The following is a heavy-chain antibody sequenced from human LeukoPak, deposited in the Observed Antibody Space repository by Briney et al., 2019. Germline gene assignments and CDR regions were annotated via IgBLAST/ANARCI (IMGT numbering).Heavy chain of an antibody. V-gene: IGHV3-30-3*01. Sequence: PGRSLRLSCAASGFTFSSYAMHWVRQAPGKGLEWVAVISYDGSNKYYADSVKGRFTISRDNSKNTLYLQMNSLRAEDTAVYYCASDLGDDYYYYGMDVWGQGTTVTVSS. J-gene: IGHJ6*02. CDR3: ASDLGDDYYYYGMDV. D-gene: IGHD3-16*01. CDR1: GFTFSSYA. CDR2: ISYDGSNK.